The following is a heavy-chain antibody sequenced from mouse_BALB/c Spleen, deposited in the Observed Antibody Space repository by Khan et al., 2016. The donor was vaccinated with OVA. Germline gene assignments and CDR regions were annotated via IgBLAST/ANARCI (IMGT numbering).Heavy chain of an antibody. V-gene: IGHV5-9-3*01. J-gene: IGHJ2*02. CDR1: GFTFSDYG. Sequence: EVELVESGGDLVKPRGSLKLSCAASGFTFSDYGMSWVRQTPEKRLEWVATISSGGSFTYYLDSLKGRFTISRDSAKSTLYLQMSSLRTEDPAKYYCARTSGYYGSNYFDFWGQGTSLTVSS. CDR3: ARTSGYYGSNYFDF. D-gene: IGHD1-1*01. CDR2: ISSGGSFT.